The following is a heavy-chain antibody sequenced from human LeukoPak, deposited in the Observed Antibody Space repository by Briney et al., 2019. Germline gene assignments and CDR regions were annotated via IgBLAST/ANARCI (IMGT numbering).Heavy chain of an antibody. CDR3: ARTGFPRPHDY. D-gene: IGHD3-10*01. Sequence: GASVKVSCKASGYTFTSHDVSWVRQAPGQGLEWMGWINPNSGGTNYAQKFQGRVTMTRDTSISTAYMELSRLRSDDTAVYYCARTGFPRPHDYWGQGTLVTVSS. CDR1: GYTFTSHD. CDR2: INPNSGGT. V-gene: IGHV1-2*02. J-gene: IGHJ4*02.